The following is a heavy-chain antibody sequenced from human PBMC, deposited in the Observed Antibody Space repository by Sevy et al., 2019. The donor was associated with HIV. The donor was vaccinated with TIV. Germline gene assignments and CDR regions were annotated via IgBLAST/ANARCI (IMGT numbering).Heavy chain of an antibody. V-gene: IGHV3-11*01. J-gene: IGHJ6*02. Sequence: GESLKISCAASGFTYSDDYMSWIRQAPGKGLEWLSYISGSDNTIYYEDSVKGRFTISRDNAKNSLYLQMNSLRAEDTAVYYCARDHVKDGDLGDYYYFAMDVWGQGTTVTVSS. CDR3: ARDHVKDGDLGDYYYFAMDV. D-gene: IGHD4-17*01. CDR1: GFTYSDDY. CDR2: ISGSDNTI.